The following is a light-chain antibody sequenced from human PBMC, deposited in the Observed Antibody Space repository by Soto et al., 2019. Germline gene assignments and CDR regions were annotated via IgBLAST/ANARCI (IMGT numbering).Light chain of an antibody. V-gene: IGKV2-28*01. CDR2: LGS. CDR3: MQALQTPPYT. CDR1: QSLLHSNGYNY. Sequence: IVSTQSTLSLPVTPREPASISCRSSQSLLHSNGYNYLDWYLQKPGQSPQLLIYLGSNRSSGVPDRFSGSGSGTDFTLKISRVEAEDVGVYYCMQALQTPPYTFGQGTRLEIK. J-gene: IGKJ5*01.